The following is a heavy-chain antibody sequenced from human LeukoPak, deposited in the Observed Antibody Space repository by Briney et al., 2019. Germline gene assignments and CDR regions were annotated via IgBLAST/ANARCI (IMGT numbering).Heavy chain of an antibody. CDR2: ILFDGSNK. Sequence: PGGSLRHFCAATGFTFSSYVMHWVRQAPGKGLEWVAVILFDGSNKYYADSVKGRFTISRDNSKNTLYLQVNSLRAEDTAVYYCAGEGARRDGYNSGLDYWGDGSLVTVSS. V-gene: IGHV3-30*04. CDR1: GFTFSSYV. D-gene: IGHD5-24*01. CDR3: AGEGARRDGYNSGLDY. J-gene: IGHJ4*01.